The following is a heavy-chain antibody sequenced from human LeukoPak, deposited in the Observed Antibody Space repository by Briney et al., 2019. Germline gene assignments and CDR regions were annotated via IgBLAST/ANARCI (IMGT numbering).Heavy chain of an antibody. J-gene: IGHJ3*02. V-gene: IGHV3-74*01. D-gene: IGHD3-22*01. CDR1: GFTFSSYW. CDR2: IDGDGSST. Sequence: PGGSLRLSCAASGFTFSSYWMQWVRQAPGKGLVCVSRIDGDGSSTRYADSVKGRFTISRDNAKNMLYPQRNSLRAEDTAVYYCAREDFYDSSGYYFDAFDTWGQGTMVTVSS. CDR3: AREDFYDSSGYYFDAFDT.